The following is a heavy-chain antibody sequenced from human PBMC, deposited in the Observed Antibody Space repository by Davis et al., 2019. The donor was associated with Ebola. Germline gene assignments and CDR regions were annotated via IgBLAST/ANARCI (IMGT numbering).Heavy chain of an antibody. Sequence: PGGSLRLSCAASGFTFTSYTMYWVRQAPGKGLEWVSSVNSPSNYIYYADSVKGRFTISRDNSNNTVYLQTNSLRTEDTAVYYCAKDGSGYSNEYWGQGTEVTVSS. V-gene: IGHV3-21*01. D-gene: IGHD3-22*01. J-gene: IGHJ4*02. CDR3: AKDGSGYSNEY. CDR2: VNSPSNYI. CDR1: GFTFTSYT.